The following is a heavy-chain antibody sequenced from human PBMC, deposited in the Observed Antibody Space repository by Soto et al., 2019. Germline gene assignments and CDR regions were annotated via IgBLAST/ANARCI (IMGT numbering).Heavy chain of an antibody. CDR2: INHSGST. D-gene: IGHD6-13*01. V-gene: IGHV4-34*01. CDR1: GGSFSDYY. Sequence: SETLSLTCAVFGGSFSDYYWSWIRQPPGKGLEWIGEINHSGSTNYNPSLKSRVTISVDTSKNQFSLKLSSVTAADTAVYYCGGITVAHWGQGTQVTVSS. J-gene: IGHJ4*02. CDR3: GGITVAH.